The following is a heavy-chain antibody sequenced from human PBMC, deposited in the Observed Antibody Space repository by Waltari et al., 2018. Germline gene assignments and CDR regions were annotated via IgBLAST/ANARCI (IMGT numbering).Heavy chain of an antibody. CDR2: VYWDDNK. D-gene: IGHD3-9*01. V-gene: IGHV2-5*02. CDR3: AHRPSHYDIFSGYYNYFDY. Sequence: QITLKESGPTLVKPTQTLTLTCAFSGFSFSTSGVVVGWIRQPPGKALEWLAFVYWDDNKRYSPSLKGRLTITKDTSEDQVVLTMTNMDPVDTATYFCAHRPSHYDIFSGYYNYFDYWGQGILVTVSS. J-gene: IGHJ4*02. CDR1: GFSFSTSGVV.